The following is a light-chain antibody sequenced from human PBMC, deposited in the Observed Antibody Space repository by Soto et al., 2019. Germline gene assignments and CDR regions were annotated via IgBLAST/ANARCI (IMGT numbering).Light chain of an antibody. Sequence: DIVMTQSPESLAVSLGERATINCKASQGVLFSSNSQNYLAWYQQKPGQPPKLLISWASARESGVPDRFSGSGSGTDFTLTISSLQAEDVAFYYCQHYYTPPYTVGQGTRREIK. CDR3: QHYYTPPYT. J-gene: IGKJ2*01. CDR2: WAS. V-gene: IGKV4-1*01. CDR1: QGVLFSSNSQNY.